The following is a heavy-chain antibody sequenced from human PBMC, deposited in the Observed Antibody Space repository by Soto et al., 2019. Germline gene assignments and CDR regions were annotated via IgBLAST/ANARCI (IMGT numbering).Heavy chain of an antibody. V-gene: IGHV3-66*01. CDR3: ARDVGYCSSTSRKYNWFDP. CDR2: IYSGGST. J-gene: IGHJ5*02. D-gene: IGHD2-2*01. Sequence: EVQLVESGGGLVQPGGSLRLSCAASGFTVSSNYMSWVRQAPGKGLEWVSVIYSGGSTYYADSVKGRFTISRDNSKNTLYLQMNSLRAEDTAVYYCARDVGYCSSTSRKYNWFDPWGQGTLVTVSS. CDR1: GFTVSSNY.